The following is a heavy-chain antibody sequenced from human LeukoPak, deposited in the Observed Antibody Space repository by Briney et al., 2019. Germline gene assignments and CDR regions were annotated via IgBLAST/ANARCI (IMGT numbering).Heavy chain of an antibody. CDR2: ISSSSSYI. CDR3: ARLPSIAVAAHMDV. D-gene: IGHD6-19*01. J-gene: IGHJ6*03. CDR1: GFTFSSYS. Sequence: GGSLRLSCAASGFTFSSYSMNWVRQAPGKGLEWVSSISSSSSYIYYADSVKGRFTISRDNAKNSLYLQMNSLRAEDTAVYYCARLPSIAVAAHMDVWGKGTTVTVSS. V-gene: IGHV3-21*01.